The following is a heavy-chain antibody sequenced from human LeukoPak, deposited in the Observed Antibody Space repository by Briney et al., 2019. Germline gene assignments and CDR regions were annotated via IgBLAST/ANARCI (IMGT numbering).Heavy chain of an antibody. CDR2: ISSTSTYI. D-gene: IGHD4-17*01. Sequence: GGSLRLSCAASGFTFSSYSMNWVRQAPGKGLEWVSSISSTSTYIYYAESVEGRFTISRDNAKNSLYLQMNSLRAEDTAVYYCARSRTTVTKDALDYWGQGTLVTVSS. J-gene: IGHJ4*02. V-gene: IGHV3-21*01. CDR1: GFTFSSYS. CDR3: ARSRTTVTKDALDY.